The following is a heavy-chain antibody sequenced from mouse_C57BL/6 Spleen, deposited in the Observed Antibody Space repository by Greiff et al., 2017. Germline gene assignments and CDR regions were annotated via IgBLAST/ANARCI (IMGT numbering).Heavy chain of an antibody. Sequence: EVMLVESGGGLVQPGGSLSLSCAASGFTFTDYYMSWVRQPPGKALEWLGFIRNKANGYTTEYSASVKGRFTISRDNSQSILYLQMNALRAEDSATYYCARRREGYFDVWGTGTTVTVSS. CDR2: IRNKANGYTT. V-gene: IGHV7-3*01. CDR1: GFTFTDYY. J-gene: IGHJ1*03. CDR3: ARRREGYFDV.